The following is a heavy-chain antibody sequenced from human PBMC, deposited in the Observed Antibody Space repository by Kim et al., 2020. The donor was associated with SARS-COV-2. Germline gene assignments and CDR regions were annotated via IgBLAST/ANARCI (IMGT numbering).Heavy chain of an antibody. D-gene: IGHD3-3*01. CDR3: ARDQYYDFWSGYYYN. V-gene: IGHV1-69*01. Sequence: QKFQGRVTITADESTSTAYMELSSLRSEDTAVYYCARDQYYDFWSGYYYNWGQGTLVTVSS. J-gene: IGHJ4*02.